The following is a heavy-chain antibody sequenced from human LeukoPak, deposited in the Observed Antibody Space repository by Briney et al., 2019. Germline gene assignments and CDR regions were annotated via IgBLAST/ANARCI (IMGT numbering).Heavy chain of an antibody. D-gene: IGHD3-10*01. CDR1: GFTFSSYW. J-gene: IGHJ3*02. CDR2: IKQDGSEK. CDR3: ARVWFGEMKGAFDI. V-gene: IGHV3-7*01. Sequence: GGSLRLSCAASGFTFSSYWMSWVRQAPGKGLEWVANIKQDGSEKYYVDSVKGRFTISRDNAKNSLYLQMNSLRAEDTAVYYCARVWFGEMKGAFDIWGQGTMVTVSS.